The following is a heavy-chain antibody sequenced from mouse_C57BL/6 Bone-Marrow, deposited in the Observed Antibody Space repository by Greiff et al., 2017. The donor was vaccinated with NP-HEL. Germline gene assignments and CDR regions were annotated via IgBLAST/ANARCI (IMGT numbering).Heavy chain of an antibody. Sequence: EVNLVESGGGLVKPGGSLKLSCAASGFTFSSYAMSWVRQTPEKRLEWVATISDGGSYTYYPDNVKGRFTISRDNAKNNLYLQMSHLKSEDTAMYYCARVVTSFAYWGQGTLVTVSA. CDR1: GFTFSSYA. CDR2: ISDGGSYT. CDR3: ARVVTSFAY. D-gene: IGHD2-5*01. V-gene: IGHV5-4*03. J-gene: IGHJ3*01.